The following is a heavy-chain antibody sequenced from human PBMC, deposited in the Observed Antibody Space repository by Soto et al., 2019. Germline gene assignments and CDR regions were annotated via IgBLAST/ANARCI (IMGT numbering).Heavy chain of an antibody. CDR1: GYSFTSYW. D-gene: IGHD3-22*01. V-gene: IGHV5-51*01. J-gene: IGHJ3*02. Sequence: GESLKISCKGSGYSFTSYWIGWVRQMPGKGLEWMGIIYPGDSDTRYSPSFQGQVTISADKSISTAYLQWSSLKASDTAMYYYSCLFDSSGRDAFDIWGKGTMVTVSS. CDR3: SCLFDSSGRDAFDI. CDR2: IYPGDSDT.